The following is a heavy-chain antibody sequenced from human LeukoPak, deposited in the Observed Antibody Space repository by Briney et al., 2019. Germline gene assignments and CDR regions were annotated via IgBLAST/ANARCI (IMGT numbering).Heavy chain of an antibody. CDR1: GYTFTSYY. D-gene: IGHD3-22*01. Sequence: ASVKVSCKASGYTFTSYYMHWVRQAPGQGLEWMGIINPSGGSTSYAQKFQGRVTMTRDTPTSTVYMELSSLRSEDTAVYYCARDIYYDSSGYPSFDYWGQGTLVTVSS. CDR2: INPSGGST. V-gene: IGHV1-46*01. CDR3: ARDIYYDSSGYPSFDY. J-gene: IGHJ4*02.